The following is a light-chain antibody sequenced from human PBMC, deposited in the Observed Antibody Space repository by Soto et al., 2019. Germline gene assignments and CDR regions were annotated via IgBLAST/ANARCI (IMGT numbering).Light chain of an antibody. CDR3: QQYNPYSPWT. V-gene: IGKV1-5*03. CDR2: KAS. Sequence: EIPVTQAPSTLSAAGGDRVASSSRGSQSISGWLAWFQQKPGKAPKLLISKASSLEIGVPSRFSGSGSGTEFTLTIRSLQPDDFATYYCQQYNPYSPWTFGQGTKVDIK. J-gene: IGKJ1*01. CDR1: QSISGW.